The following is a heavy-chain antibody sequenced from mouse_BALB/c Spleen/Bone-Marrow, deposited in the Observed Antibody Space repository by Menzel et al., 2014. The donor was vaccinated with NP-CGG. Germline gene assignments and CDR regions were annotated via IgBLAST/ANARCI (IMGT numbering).Heavy chain of an antibody. CDR3: ARDGNWDGHFDY. CDR2: IYYSGTI. Sequence: EVKLQESGPGLVKPSQTVSLTCTVTGISITTGNYRWSWIRQFPGNKLEWIGYIYYSGTITYNPSLTSRTTITRDTSKNQFFLGMNSLTAEDTATYYCARDGNWDGHFDYWGQGTTLTVSS. V-gene: IGHV3-5*02. CDR1: GISITTGNYR. J-gene: IGHJ2*01. D-gene: IGHD4-1*01.